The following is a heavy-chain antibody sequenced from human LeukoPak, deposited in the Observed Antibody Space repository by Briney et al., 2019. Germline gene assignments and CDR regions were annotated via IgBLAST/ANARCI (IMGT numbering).Heavy chain of an antibody. CDR1: GFTFSTYS. CDR2: IRSTSRYI. CDR3: ARDGLVRGVIPAEDDP. D-gene: IGHD3-10*01. Sequence: VGSLRLSCAASGFTFSTYSMNWVRRAPGKGLEWVSSIRSTSRYIYYADSVKGRFTISRDNAKNSLYLKMNSLRAEDTALYYCARDGLVRGVIPAEDDPWGQGTLVTVSS. J-gene: IGHJ5*02. V-gene: IGHV3-21*01.